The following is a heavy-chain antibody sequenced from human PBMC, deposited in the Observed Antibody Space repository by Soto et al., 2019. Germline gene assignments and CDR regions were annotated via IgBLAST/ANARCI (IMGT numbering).Heavy chain of an antibody. D-gene: IGHD3-10*01. CDR3: ARDEGIRGFDS. V-gene: IGHV1-18*04. J-gene: IGHJ4*02. CDR1: GYTFSNYG. CDR2: ISGYNGLT. Sequence: QVQLVQSGDEVKKSGASVKVSCTASGYTFSNYGISWVRQAPGQGLEWMGWISGYNGLTAYAQNVQGRVTMTIDTPTRTVFMELTSLRSNDTAVYYCARDEGIRGFDSWGQGTLVTVSS.